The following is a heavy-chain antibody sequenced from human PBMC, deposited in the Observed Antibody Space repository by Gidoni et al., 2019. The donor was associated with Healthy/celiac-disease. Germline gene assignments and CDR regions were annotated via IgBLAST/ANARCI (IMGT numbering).Heavy chain of an antibody. J-gene: IGHJ4*02. CDR2: INHSGST. D-gene: IGHD4-17*01. CDR1: GGSFCRYY. V-gene: IGHV4-34*01. Sequence: QVQLQQLGTGLLTPSESLSLTCAVYGGSFCRYYWSWFRQPPGKGLEWIGEINHSGSTNYNPSLKSRVTISVDTSKNQFSLKLSSVTAADTAVYYCARWVTTFGRGRNHFDYWGQGTLVTVSS. CDR3: ARWVTTFGRGRNHFDY.